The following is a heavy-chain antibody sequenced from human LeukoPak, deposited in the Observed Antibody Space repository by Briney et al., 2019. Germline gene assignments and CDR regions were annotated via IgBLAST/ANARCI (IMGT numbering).Heavy chain of an antibody. CDR1: GFTFSAYN. V-gene: IGHV3-21*04. CDR2: ITTSSSYV. D-gene: IGHD4-17*01. Sequence: GGSLRLSCAASGFTFSAYNMNWVRRTPGKGLEWVSSITTSSSYVFYADSVRGRFTISRDNAENSLYLQMNNLRDEDTAVYYCANPPTVTKIRLDSWGQGTLVTVSS. J-gene: IGHJ5*01. CDR3: ANPPTVTKIRLDS.